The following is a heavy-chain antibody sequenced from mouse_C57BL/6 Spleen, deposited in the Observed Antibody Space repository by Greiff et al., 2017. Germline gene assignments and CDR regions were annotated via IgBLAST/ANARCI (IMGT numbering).Heavy chain of an antibody. V-gene: IGHV1-81*01. D-gene: IGHD3-2*02. J-gene: IGHJ2*01. CDR2: TYPRSGNT. CDR1: GYTFTSYG. CDR3: ASSGHRLRFDY. Sequence: QVQLQQSGAELARPGASVKLSCKASGYTFTSYGISWVKQRTGQGLEWIGETYPRSGNTYYNAKFKGKATLTADKSSSTAYMELRSLRSEDSAVYFFASSGHRLRFDYCGLGTTRKVSA.